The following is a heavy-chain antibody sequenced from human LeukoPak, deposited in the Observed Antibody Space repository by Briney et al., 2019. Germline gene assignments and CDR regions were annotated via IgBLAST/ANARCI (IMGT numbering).Heavy chain of an antibody. CDR2: ILYSGTT. V-gene: IGHV4-59*08. CDR1: GGSISSYY. CDR3: ARMGGYSGYATH. D-gene: IGHD5-12*01. J-gene: IGHJ4*02. Sequence: NTSETLSLTCTVSGGSISSYYWSWIRQPPGKGLEWIGYILYSGTTNSNPSLKSRVNISLDTSNNQISLKLTSVTAADTAVYFCARMGGYSGYATHWGQGILVTVSS.